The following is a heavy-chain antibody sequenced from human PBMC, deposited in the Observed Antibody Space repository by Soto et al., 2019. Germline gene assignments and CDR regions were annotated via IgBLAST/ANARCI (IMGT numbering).Heavy chain of an antibody. CDR1: GYTFTSYY. V-gene: IGHV1-46*01. Sequence: GASVKVSCKASGYTFTSYYMHWVRQAPGQGLEWMGIINPSGGSTSYAQKFQGRVTMTRDTSTSTVYLELSSLRSEDTAVYYCARDRRRTIFGVVPDYYYGMDVWGQGTTVTVS. J-gene: IGHJ6*02. CDR3: ARDRRRTIFGVVPDYYYGMDV. CDR2: INPSGGST. D-gene: IGHD3-3*01.